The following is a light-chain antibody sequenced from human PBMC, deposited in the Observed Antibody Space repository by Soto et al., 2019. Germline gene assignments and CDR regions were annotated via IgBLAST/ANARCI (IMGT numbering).Light chain of an antibody. CDR2: AAS. J-gene: IGKJ1*01. CDR3: QQSYSTPRT. Sequence: DIQMTQSPSSLSASVGDRVTITCRASQTINTYLNWYQQKPGKAPKLLIYAASTLQSGVPSRFSGSGSGTDFTLTISCLQREDFVTYYCQQSYSTPRTFGQGTKVEIK. CDR1: QTINTY. V-gene: IGKV1-39*01.